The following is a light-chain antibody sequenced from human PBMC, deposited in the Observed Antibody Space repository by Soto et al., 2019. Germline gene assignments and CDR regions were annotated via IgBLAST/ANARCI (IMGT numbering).Light chain of an antibody. CDR2: GAT. CDR3: QQYRNWPLT. CDR1: QSVNSSY. Sequence: EIVLTQSTDTLSLSPGERATLSCSASQSVNSSYLAWYQQKPGQAPGLLIHGATTRAAGIPARFSGSGSGTEFTLTISSLQSEDFAVYYCQQYRNWPLTFGGGTKV. J-gene: IGKJ4*01. V-gene: IGKV3-15*01.